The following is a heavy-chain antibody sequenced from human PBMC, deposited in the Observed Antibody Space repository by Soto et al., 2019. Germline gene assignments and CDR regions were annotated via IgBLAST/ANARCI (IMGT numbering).Heavy chain of an antibody. J-gene: IGHJ4*02. Sequence: QVQLVQSGAEVKKPGASVKVSCKASGYTFTSYAMHWVRQAPGQRLEWMGWINAGNGNTKYSQKFQGRVAITRDTSASTAYMERSSLRSEDTAAYYCARSVAPYYFDYWGQGTLVTVSS. CDR1: GYTFTSYA. CDR2: INAGNGNT. D-gene: IGHD2-15*01. CDR3: ARSVAPYYFDY. V-gene: IGHV1-3*01.